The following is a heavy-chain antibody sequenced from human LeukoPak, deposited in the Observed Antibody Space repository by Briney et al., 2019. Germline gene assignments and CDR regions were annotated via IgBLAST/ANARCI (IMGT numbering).Heavy chain of an antibody. CDR2: VYYNGNT. V-gene: IGHV4-59*01. Sequence: SETLSLTCTVSGGSISRYYWSWIRQPPGKGLEWIGYVYYNGNTNYNPSLKSRVTISVATSKSQFSLKLNSVTAADTAVYYCATTGGSGAGSRGQGTVVTVFS. J-gene: IGHJ4*02. CDR3: ATTGGSGAGS. D-gene: IGHD5-12*01. CDR1: GGSISRYY.